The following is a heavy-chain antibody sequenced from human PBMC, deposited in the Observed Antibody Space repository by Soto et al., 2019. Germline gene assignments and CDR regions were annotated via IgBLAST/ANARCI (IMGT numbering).Heavy chain of an antibody. D-gene: IGHD3-22*01. J-gene: IGHJ4*02. CDR1: GFTFSSYA. Sequence: PGGSLRLSCAASGFTFSSYAMSWVRQAPGKGLEWVSIISGSGGSTYYADSVKGRFTISRDNAKSSLYLQMNNLRAEDTAFYFCARATQSYYDTSGYYSYVHWGQGAQVTVSS. CDR3: ARATQSYYDTSGYYSYVH. CDR2: ISGSGGST. V-gene: IGHV3-23*01.